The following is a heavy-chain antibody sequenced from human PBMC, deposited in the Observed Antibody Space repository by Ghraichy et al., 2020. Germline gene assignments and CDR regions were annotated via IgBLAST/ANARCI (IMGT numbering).Heavy chain of an antibody. CDR2: ISYDGSAQ. J-gene: IGHJ2*01. CDR3: AKEGFSRVSDWHFDL. V-gene: IGHV3-30*18. Sequence: GALRLSCAASGFTFSTYGMHWVRQAPGKGLEWVAVISYDGSAQYFADSVRGRSTISRDNSKNTLYLQMNSLRPEDTAVYYCAKEGFSRVSDWHFDLWGRGTLVTVSS. D-gene: IGHD1-26*01. CDR1: GFTFSTYG.